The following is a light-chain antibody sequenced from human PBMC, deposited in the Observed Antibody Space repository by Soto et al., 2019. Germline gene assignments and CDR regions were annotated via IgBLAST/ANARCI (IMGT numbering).Light chain of an antibody. Sequence: EIVLTQSPATLSLSPGERATLFCRASQSVSSYLAWYQQKPGQAPRLLIYDASNRATGIPARFSGSGSGTEFTLTINSLQSEDFAVYYCQQYNNWPRTFGQGTKVDIK. CDR1: QSVSSY. V-gene: IGKV3-11*01. CDR3: QQYNNWPRT. CDR2: DAS. J-gene: IGKJ1*01.